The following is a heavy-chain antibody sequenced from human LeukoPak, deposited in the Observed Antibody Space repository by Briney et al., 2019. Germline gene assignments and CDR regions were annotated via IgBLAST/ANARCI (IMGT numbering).Heavy chain of an antibody. CDR2: IFYSGST. CDR3: ARNPYSSSSWYDP. D-gene: IGHD2-2*01. Sequence: SETLSLTCTVSGGSISSYYWSWIRQPPGKGLEWIGYIFYSGSTNYNPSLKSRVTISVDTPKNQFSLKLRSVTAADTAVYYCARNPYSSSSWYDPWGQGTLVTVSS. J-gene: IGHJ5*02. CDR1: GGSISSYY. V-gene: IGHV4-59*01.